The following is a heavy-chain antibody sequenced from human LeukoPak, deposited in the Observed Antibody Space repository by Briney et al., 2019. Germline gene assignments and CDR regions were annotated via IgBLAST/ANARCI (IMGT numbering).Heavy chain of an antibody. CDR3: ARARRWFGEWRSAFDI. J-gene: IGHJ3*02. D-gene: IGHD3-10*01. Sequence: SETLSLTCAVYGGSFSGYYWSWIRQPPGKGLEWIGEINHSGSTNYNPSLKSRVTISVDTSKNQFSLKLSSVTAADTAVYYCARARRWFGEWRSAFDIWGQGTMVTVSS. CDR1: GGSFSGYY. V-gene: IGHV4-34*01. CDR2: INHSGST.